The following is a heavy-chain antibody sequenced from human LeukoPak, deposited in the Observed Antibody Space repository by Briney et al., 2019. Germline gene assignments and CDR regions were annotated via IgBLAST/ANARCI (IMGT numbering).Heavy chain of an antibody. CDR3: ARIGAPRGEFDY. D-gene: IGHD3-3*01. CDR1: GGTFSSYA. CDR2: IIPILGIA. V-gene: IGHV1-69*04. J-gene: IGHJ4*02. Sequence: SVKVSCKASGGTFSSYAISWVRQAPGQGLEWMGRIIPILGIANYAQKFQGRVTITADKSTSTAYMELSSLRSEDTAVYYCARIGAPRGEFDYWGQGTLVTVSS.